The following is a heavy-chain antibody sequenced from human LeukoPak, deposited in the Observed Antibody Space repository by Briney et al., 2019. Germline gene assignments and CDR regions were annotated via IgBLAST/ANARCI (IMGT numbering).Heavy chain of an antibody. CDR1: GGSISSYY. CDR3: ARAEIVVVPAAMPSSNAFDI. V-gene: IGHV4-59*01. Sequence: SETLSLTCTVSGGSISSYYWSWIRQPPGKGLEWIGYIYYSGSTNYNPSLKSRVTISVDTSKNQFSLKLSSVTAADTAVYYCARAEIVVVPAAMPSSNAFDIWGQGTMVTVSS. CDR2: IYYSGST. J-gene: IGHJ3*02. D-gene: IGHD2-2*01.